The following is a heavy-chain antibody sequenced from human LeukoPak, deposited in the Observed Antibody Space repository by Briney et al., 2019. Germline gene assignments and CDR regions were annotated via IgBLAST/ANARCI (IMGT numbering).Heavy chain of an antibody. CDR3: AKDRLPLERGYFDY. D-gene: IGHD1-1*01. J-gene: IGHJ4*02. V-gene: IGHV3-64*01. Sequence: GGSLRLSCAASGFTFSRYAMHWVRQAPGKGLECVSAISSNGGSTYYANSVKGRFTISRDNSKSTLYLQMGSLRAEDTAVYYCAKDRLPLERGYFDYWGQGTLVAVSS. CDR1: GFTFSRYA. CDR2: ISSNGGST.